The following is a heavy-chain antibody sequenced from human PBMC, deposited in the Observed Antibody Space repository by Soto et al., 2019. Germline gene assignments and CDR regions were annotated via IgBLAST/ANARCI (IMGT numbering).Heavy chain of an antibody. CDR1: GFTFSTYS. Sequence: GGSLRLSCAASGFTFSTYSMNWVRQAPGKGLEWVSYISSSSTYIYYADSVKGRFTISRDNAENSLYLQMNSLRAEDAAVYYCLIAVAGSFAPDYWGQGT. V-gene: IGHV3-21*01. D-gene: IGHD6-19*01. CDR3: LIAVAGSFAPDY. J-gene: IGHJ4*02. CDR2: ISSSSTYI.